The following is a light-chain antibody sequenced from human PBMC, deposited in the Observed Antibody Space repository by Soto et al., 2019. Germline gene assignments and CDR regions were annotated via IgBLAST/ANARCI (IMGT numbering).Light chain of an antibody. V-gene: IGLV2-14*01. Sequence: QSVLTQPASVSGSPGQSITISCTGTSSDVGGYNYVSWYQQHPGKAPKLMIYDVSNRPSGVSNRFSGSKSGNTASLTISGLPAEDEADYYCSSYTSSNTYVFGTGTKVTV. J-gene: IGLJ1*01. CDR1: SSDVGGYNY. CDR3: SSYTSSNTYV. CDR2: DVS.